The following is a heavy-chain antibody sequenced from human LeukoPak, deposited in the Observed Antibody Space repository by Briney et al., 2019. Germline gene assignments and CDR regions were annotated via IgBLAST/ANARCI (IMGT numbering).Heavy chain of an antibody. CDR1: GFTFDDYA. D-gene: IGHD3-16*01. Sequence: GGSLRLSCAVSGFTFDDYAMHWVRQAPGKGLEWVSGISWNSGSIGYADSVKGRFTISRDNAKNSLYLQMNSLRAEDMALYYCAKGGGGRLIYYYYMDVWGKGTTVTVSS. CDR2: ISWNSGSI. J-gene: IGHJ6*03. CDR3: AKGGGGRLIYYYYMDV. V-gene: IGHV3-9*03.